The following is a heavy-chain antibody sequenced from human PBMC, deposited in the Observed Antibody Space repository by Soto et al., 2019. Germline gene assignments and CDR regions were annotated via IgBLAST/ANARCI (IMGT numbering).Heavy chain of an antibody. CDR3: VRDLGHLKWLRQIYSYCLFGV. D-gene: IGHD5-12*01. Sequence: GGSLRLSCAASGFTFSNCGFHWVRQVPGKGLEWVALIWYDGSRKNYADSVKGRFTISRDDSDNTVYLQMNSLRAEDTAVYYCVRDLGHLKWLRQIYSYCLFGVWGQVTTVTVS. J-gene: IGHJ6*02. CDR1: GFTFSNCG. V-gene: IGHV3-33*01. CDR2: IWYDGSRK.